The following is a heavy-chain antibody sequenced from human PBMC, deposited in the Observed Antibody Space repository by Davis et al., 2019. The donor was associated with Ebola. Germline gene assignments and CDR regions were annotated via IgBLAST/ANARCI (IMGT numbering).Heavy chain of an antibody. CDR3: AKEGHIVVVTGIPEYFDL. CDR2: ISGNGGVT. V-gene: IGHV3-23*01. J-gene: IGHJ2*01. D-gene: IGHD2-21*02. CDR1: GFTFSSYA. Sequence: GGSLRLSCAASGFTFSSYAMSWVRQTPGKGLEWVSHISGNGGVTYYAESVKGRFTVSRDSSKNTLYMQMNNLRVEDTAVYHCAKEGHIVVVTGIPEYFDLWGRGTLVTVSS.